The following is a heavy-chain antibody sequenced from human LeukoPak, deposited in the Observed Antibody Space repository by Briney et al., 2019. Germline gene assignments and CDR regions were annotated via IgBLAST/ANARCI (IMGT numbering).Heavy chain of an antibody. J-gene: IGHJ5*02. CDR1: GGSFSGYY. V-gene: IGHV4-34*01. Sequence: SETLSVTCAVYGGSFSGYYWSWIRQPPGKGLEWIGEINHSGSTNYNPSLKSQVTIPVDTSKNQFSLKLSSVTAADTAVYYCASHPGTSVRPNWFDPWGQGTLVTVSS. D-gene: IGHD5/OR15-5a*01. CDR2: INHSGST. CDR3: ASHPGTSVRPNWFDP.